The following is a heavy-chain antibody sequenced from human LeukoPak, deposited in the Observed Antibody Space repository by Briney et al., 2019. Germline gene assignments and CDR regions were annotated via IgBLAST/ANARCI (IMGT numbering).Heavy chain of an antibody. CDR1: GGSISRYH. CDR2: ISYSGST. J-gene: IGHJ4*02. Sequence: PSETLSLTCTVSGGSISRYHWSWIRQPPGKGLEWIGYISYSGSTNYNPSLKSRVTISVDTSKNQFSLKLRSVTAADTAVYYCARGRIIGPWGQGTLVTVSS. V-gene: IGHV4-59*01. CDR3: ARGRIIGP. D-gene: IGHD1-14*01.